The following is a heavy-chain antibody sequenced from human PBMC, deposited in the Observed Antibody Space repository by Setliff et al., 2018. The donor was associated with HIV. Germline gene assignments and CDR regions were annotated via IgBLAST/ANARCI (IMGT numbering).Heavy chain of an antibody. V-gene: IGHV1-18*01. Sequence: GASVKVSCKASGYTFTSYGISWVRQAPGQGLEWMGWINPNNGGTNYAQKFQGRVTITTDESTSTAYMELSGLRADDTAVYYCIWQWLVLGVFDIWGQGTMVTDSS. CDR3: IWQWLVLGVFDI. J-gene: IGHJ3*02. D-gene: IGHD6-19*01. CDR2: INPNNGGT. CDR1: GYTFTSYG.